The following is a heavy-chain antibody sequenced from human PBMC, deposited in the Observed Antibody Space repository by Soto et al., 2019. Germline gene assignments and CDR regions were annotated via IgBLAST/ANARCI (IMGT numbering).Heavy chain of an antibody. CDR2: IYYSGST. V-gene: IGHV4-59*12. CDR1: GGSISSYY. D-gene: IGHD3-22*01. J-gene: IGHJ5*02. Sequence: ASETLSLTCTVSGGSISSYYWSWIRQPPGKGLEWIGYIYYSGSTNYNPSLKSRVTISVDTSKNQFSLKLSSVTAADTAVYYCARVYHYYHKRLSPWFDPWGQGTLVTVSS. CDR3: ARVYHYYHKRLSPWFDP.